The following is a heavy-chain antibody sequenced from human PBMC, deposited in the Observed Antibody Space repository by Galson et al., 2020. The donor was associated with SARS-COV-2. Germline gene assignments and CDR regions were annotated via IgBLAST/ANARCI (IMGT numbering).Heavy chain of an antibody. CDR3: ARDVSGLRHYHYGMDV. V-gene: IGHV4-59*01. CDR1: GGSISDSY. Sequence: SETLSLTCTVSGGSISDSYWTWIRQSPGKGLASIGDLYYSGSTSYNPSLKSRVTISVDTSKNQFFLKLKSVTAADTAVYYCARDVSGLRHYHYGMDVWGQGSTVTVSS. J-gene: IGHJ6*02. D-gene: IGHD2-15*01. CDR2: LYYSGST.